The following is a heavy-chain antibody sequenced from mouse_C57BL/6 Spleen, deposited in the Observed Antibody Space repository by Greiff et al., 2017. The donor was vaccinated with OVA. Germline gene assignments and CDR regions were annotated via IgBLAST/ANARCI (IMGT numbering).Heavy chain of an antibody. J-gene: IGHJ3*01. CDR3: ANGPPGGFAY. D-gene: IGHD1-1*02. CDR2: INPSTGGT. V-gene: IGHV1-42*01. CDR1: GYSFTGYY. Sequence: EVQLQQSGPELVKPGASVKISCKASGYSFTGYYMNWVKQSPEKSLEWIGEINPSTGGTTYNQKFKAKATLTVDKSSSTAYMQLKSLTSEDSAVYYCANGPPGGFAYWGQGTLVTVSA.